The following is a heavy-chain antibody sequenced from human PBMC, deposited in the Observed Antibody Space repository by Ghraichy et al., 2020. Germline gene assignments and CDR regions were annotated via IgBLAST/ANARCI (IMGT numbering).Heavy chain of an antibody. V-gene: IGHV4-34*01. D-gene: IGHD6-13*01. CDR3: ARGSSSWRPNNWFDP. J-gene: IGHJ5*02. Sequence: SETLSLTCAVYGGSFSGYYWSWIRQPPGKGLEWIGEINHSGSTNYNPSLKSRVTISVDTSKNQFSLQLSSVTAADTAVYYCARGSSSWRPNNWFDPWGQGTLVTVSS. CDR2: INHSGST. CDR1: GGSFSGYY.